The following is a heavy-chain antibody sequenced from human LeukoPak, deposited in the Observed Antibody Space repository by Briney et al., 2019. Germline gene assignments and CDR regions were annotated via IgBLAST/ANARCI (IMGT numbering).Heavy chain of an antibody. J-gene: IGHJ4*02. CDR1: GYTFTGYY. CDR3: ARVACSSTSCYKALGYFDY. V-gene: IGHV1-2*02. D-gene: IGHD2-2*02. Sequence: ASVKVSCKASGYTFTGYYMHWVRQAPGQGLEWMGWINPNSGGTNYAQEFQGRVTMTRDTSISTAYMELSRLRSDDTAVYYCARVACSSTSCYKALGYFDYWGQGTLVTVSS. CDR2: INPNSGGT.